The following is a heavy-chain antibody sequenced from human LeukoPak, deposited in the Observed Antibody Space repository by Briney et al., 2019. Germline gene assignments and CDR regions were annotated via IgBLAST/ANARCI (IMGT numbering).Heavy chain of an antibody. CDR1: GFTFSSYG. CDR3: AKVLLQQVVRKPFDC. Sequence: PGGSLRLSCAASGFTFSSYGMHWVRQAPGKGLEWVAVISYDGSKQYYADSVKGRFTISRDDSKNTLYLQTNSLRAEDTAVYYCAKVLLQQVVRKPFDCWGQGTLVTASS. D-gene: IGHD6-13*01. CDR2: ISYDGSKQ. V-gene: IGHV3-30*18. J-gene: IGHJ4*02.